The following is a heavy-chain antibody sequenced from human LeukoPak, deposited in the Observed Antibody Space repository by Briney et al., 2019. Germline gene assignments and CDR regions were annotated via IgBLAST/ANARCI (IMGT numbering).Heavy chain of an antibody. CDR1: GFTFSSYS. V-gene: IGHV3-21*01. J-gene: IGHJ4*02. CDR2: ISSSSSYI. Sequence: GGSLRLSCAASGFTFSSYSMNWVRQAPGKGLEWVSSISSSSSYIYYADSVRGRFTISRDNAKNSLYLQMNSLRAEDTAVYYCARGGVTYDILTPFDYWGQGTLVTVSS. CDR3: ARGGVTYDILTPFDY. D-gene: IGHD3-9*01.